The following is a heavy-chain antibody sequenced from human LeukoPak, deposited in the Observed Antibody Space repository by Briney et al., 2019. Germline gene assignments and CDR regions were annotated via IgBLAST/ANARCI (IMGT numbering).Heavy chain of an antibody. Sequence: GGSLRLSCAASGFTFSNAWMSWVRQAPGKGLEWVAVISSDGSNKYYADSVKGRFTISRDNSKNTLYLQMNSLRAEDTAVYYCARDADWCSSTSCYIIGYFDYWGQGTLVTVSS. D-gene: IGHD2-2*01. CDR1: GFTFSNAW. CDR2: ISSDGSNK. CDR3: ARDADWCSSTSCYIIGYFDY. V-gene: IGHV3-30-3*01. J-gene: IGHJ4*02.